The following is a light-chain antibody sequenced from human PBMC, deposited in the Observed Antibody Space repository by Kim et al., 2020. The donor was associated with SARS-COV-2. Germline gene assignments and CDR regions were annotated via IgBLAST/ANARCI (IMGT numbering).Light chain of an antibody. Sequence: DIQMTQSPSSLSASVGDRVTITCRASQSISSYLNWYQQKPGKAPKLLIYAASSLQSGVPSRFSGSGSGTDFTLTISSLQPEDFATYYCQQSHSTPNTFGQGPKLEIK. J-gene: IGKJ2*01. CDR2: AAS. CDR1: QSISSY. CDR3: QQSHSTPNT. V-gene: IGKV1-39*01.